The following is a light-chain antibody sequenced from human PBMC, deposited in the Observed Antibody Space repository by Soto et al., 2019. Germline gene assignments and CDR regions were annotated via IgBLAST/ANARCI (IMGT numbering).Light chain of an antibody. Sequence: EIVLTQSPGILSLSPGERATLSCRASKSLSSNYLAWYQQKPGQAPRLLIQGASSRATDIPDRFSGSGSGTDFTLTISRLEPEDFAVYYCQQYDSSPPLTFGGGTKVEIK. V-gene: IGKV3-20*01. J-gene: IGKJ4*01. CDR3: QQYDSSPPLT. CDR1: KSLSSNY. CDR2: GAS.